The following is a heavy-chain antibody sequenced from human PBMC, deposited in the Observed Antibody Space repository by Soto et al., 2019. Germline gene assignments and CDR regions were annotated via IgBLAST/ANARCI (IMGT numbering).Heavy chain of an antibody. J-gene: IGHJ4*02. Sequence: SGPTLVNPTQTLTLTCTFSGFSLSTSGVGVGWIRQPPGKTLEWLALIYCNDDKRYTPSLKGRLPIPKDPPKTQGVLTTPNRAPGDTPTFYCAQASIIVPGTYPYGGQEPLVPFSS. D-gene: IGHD6-19*01. CDR2: IYCNDDK. CDR3: AQASIIVPGTYPY. CDR1: GFSLSTSGVG. V-gene: IGHV2-5*01.